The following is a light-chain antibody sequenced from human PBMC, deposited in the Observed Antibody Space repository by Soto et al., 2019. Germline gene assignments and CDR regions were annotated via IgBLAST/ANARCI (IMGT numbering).Light chain of an antibody. CDR1: SSDVGGYKY. V-gene: IGLV2-8*01. CDR2: EVS. CDR3: SSYAGSNNVV. Sequence: QSALTQPPSASGSPGQSVTISCTGTSSDVGGYKYVSWYQQHPGKAPKLMIYEVSKRPSGVPDRFSGSKSGNTASLTVSGLQAEDEADYYCSSYAGSNNVVFGGGTKVPVL. J-gene: IGLJ2*01.